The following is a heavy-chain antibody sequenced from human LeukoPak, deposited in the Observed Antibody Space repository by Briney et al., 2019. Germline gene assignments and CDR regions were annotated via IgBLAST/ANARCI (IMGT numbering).Heavy chain of an antibody. J-gene: IGHJ4*02. V-gene: IGHV4-30-2*01. CDR3: ARGRSTVPYDS. Sequence: SQTLSLTCAVSGGSISSGGYSWSWIRQPPGKGLEWIGYIYHSGSTYYNPSLKSRVTISVDTSKNQFSLKLSSVTAADTAVYYCARGRSTVPYDSWGQGTLVTVSS. D-gene: IGHD4-11*01. CDR1: GGSISSGGYS. CDR2: IYHSGST.